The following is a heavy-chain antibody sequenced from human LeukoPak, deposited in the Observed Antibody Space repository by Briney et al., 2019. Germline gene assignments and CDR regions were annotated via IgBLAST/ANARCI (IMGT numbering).Heavy chain of an antibody. CDR2: ISSSGSTI. J-gene: IGHJ1*01. D-gene: IGHD3-9*01. CDR3: AGNFDWLAIGKPNKEYFRH. Sequence: PGGSLRLSCAASGFTFSSYEMNWVRQAPGKGLEWVSYISSSGSTIYYADSVKGRFTISRDNAKNSLYLQMNSLRGEDTAVYYCAGNFDWLAIGKPNKEYFRHWGQGTLVTVSS. CDR1: GFTFSSYE. V-gene: IGHV3-48*03.